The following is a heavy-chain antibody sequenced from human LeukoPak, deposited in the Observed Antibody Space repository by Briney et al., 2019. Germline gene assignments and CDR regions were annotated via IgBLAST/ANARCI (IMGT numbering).Heavy chain of an antibody. Sequence: SQTLSLTCAISGDSVSSNSATWNWIRQSPSRGLEWLGRTYYRSEWFNDYAVSVQSRITINPDTSKNQFSLQLNSVTPEDTAVYYCARRLTQYDCFDPWGQGILVTVSS. CDR2: TYYRSEWFN. J-gene: IGHJ5*02. V-gene: IGHV6-1*01. CDR3: ARRLTQYDCFDP. CDR1: GDSVSSNSAT. D-gene: IGHD2-2*01.